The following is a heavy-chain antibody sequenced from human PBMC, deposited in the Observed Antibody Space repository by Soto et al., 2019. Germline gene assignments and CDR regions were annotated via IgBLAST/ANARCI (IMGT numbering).Heavy chain of an antibody. J-gene: IGHJ6*02. V-gene: IGHV1-69*12. CDR3: GYLPDYYYGMDV. CDR1: GGTFSSYA. D-gene: IGHD2-15*01. CDR2: IIPIFGTA. Sequence: QVQLVQSGAEVKKPGSSVKVSCKASGGTFSSYAKSWVRQAPGQGLEWMGGIIPIFGTANYAQKFQGRVTITADESTSTDYMELSSLRSEDTAVYYCGYLPDYYYGMDVWGQGTTLTVSS.